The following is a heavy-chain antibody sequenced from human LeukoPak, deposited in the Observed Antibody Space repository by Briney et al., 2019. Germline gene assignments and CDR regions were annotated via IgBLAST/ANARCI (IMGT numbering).Heavy chain of an antibody. V-gene: IGHV3-23*01. Sequence: GGSLRLSCAASGFTFSSYAMSWVRQAPGKGLEWVSAISGSGGSTYYADSVKGRFTISRDNSKNTLYLQMNSLRAEDTAVYYCAKDNNYDILTGYTWGYYFDYWGQGTLVTVSS. CDR2: ISGSGGST. D-gene: IGHD3-9*01. J-gene: IGHJ4*02. CDR3: AKDNNYDILTGYTWGYYFDY. CDR1: GFTFSSYA.